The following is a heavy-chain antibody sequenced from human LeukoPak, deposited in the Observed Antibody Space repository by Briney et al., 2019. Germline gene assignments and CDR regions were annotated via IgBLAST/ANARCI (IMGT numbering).Heavy chain of an antibody. Sequence: SETLSLTCTVSGGSISSSDYYWGWIRQPPGKGLEWIGSIYYSGSTQYNPTLKTRVTISEDTSNNQFSLKLTSVTAADTAVYYCAGGGYGSTTLPFDYWGQGTLVTVSS. J-gene: IGHJ4*02. CDR2: IYYSGST. CDR3: AGGGYGSTTLPFDY. D-gene: IGHD2/OR15-2a*01. V-gene: IGHV4-39*07. CDR1: GGSISSSDYY.